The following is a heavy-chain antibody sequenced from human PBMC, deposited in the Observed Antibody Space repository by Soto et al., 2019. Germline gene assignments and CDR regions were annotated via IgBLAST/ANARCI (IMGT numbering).Heavy chain of an antibody. D-gene: IGHD3-22*01. J-gene: IGHJ4*02. CDR2: ISYDGSNK. Sequence: GGSLRLSCAASGFTFSSYGMHWVRQAPGKGLEWVAVISYDGSNKYYADSVKGRFTISRDNSKNTLYLQMNSLRAEDTAVYYCAKDPYYYDSSGYNDYWGQGTLVTVS. CDR1: GFTFSSYG. V-gene: IGHV3-30*18. CDR3: AKDPYYYDSSGYNDY.